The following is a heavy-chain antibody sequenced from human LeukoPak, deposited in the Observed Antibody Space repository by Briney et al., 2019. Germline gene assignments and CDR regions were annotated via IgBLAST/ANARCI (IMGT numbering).Heavy chain of an antibody. CDR1: GVTFSDFW. Sequence: GGSLRLSCEVSGVTFSDFWMNWVRQAPGKGLEWVAHINQDGSQWSYEGSVKGRFTISRDNAKNSLYLQMNSLRAEDTALYYCARRVIGDYYFDYWGRGTLVTVSS. CDR2: INQDGSQW. J-gene: IGHJ4*02. D-gene: IGHD3-3*01. V-gene: IGHV3-7*03. CDR3: ARRVIGDYYFDY.